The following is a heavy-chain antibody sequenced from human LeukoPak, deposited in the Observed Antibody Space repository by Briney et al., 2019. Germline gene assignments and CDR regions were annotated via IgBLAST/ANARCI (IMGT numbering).Heavy chain of an antibody. J-gene: IGHJ4*02. V-gene: IGHV3-30*02. Sequence: TGGSLRLSCAASGFTFSSYGMHWVRQAPGRGLEWVAFIRYDGSNKYYADSVKGRFTISRDNSKNTLYLQMNSLRAEDTAVYYCAKGSGGGYGDYTLFDYWGQGTLVTVPS. D-gene: IGHD4-17*01. CDR2: IRYDGSNK. CDR3: AKGSGGGYGDYTLFDY. CDR1: GFTFSSYG.